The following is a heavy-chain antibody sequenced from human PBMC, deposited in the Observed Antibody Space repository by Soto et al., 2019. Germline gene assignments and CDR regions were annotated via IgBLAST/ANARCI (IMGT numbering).Heavy chain of an antibody. CDR3: ARSCRTPSCYTERAFDI. J-gene: IGHJ3*02. V-gene: IGHV4-39*01. D-gene: IGHD2-2*02. CDR2: IYYSGST. Sequence: QLQLQESGPGLVKPSETLSLSCTVSGGSISRNTYYWGWIRQPPGKGLEWIGSIYYSGSTYYNPSLKSRVTIFVDTSKDQFSLKLSSVTAADTAVYFCARSCRTPSCYTERAFDIWGQGTMVTVSS. CDR1: GGSISRNTYY.